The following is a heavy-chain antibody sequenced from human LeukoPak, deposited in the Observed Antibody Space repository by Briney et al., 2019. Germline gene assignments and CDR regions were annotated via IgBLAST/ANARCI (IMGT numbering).Heavy chain of an antibody. Sequence: GGSLRLSCAASGFTFSSYWVSWVRQAPGKGLEWVANIKQDGSEKYYVDSVKGRFTISRDNAKNSLYLQMNSLRAEDTAVYYCARGDIIFYDSSGYYHWGQGTLVTVSS. J-gene: IGHJ5*02. CDR2: IKQDGSEK. CDR3: ARGDIIFYDSSGYYH. V-gene: IGHV3-7*01. D-gene: IGHD3-22*01. CDR1: GFTFSSYW.